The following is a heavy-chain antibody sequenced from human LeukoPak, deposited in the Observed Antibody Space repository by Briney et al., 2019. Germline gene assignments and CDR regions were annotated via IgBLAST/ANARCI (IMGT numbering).Heavy chain of an antibody. CDR2: ISSSSSYI. D-gene: IGHD3-9*01. CDR1: GFTFSSYS. CDR3: ARYDILTGYYFDY. Sequence: PGGSLRLSCAASGFTFSSYSMNWVRQAPGKGLEWVSSISSSSSYIYYADSVKGRFTISRDNAKNSLYLQMNSLRAEDTAVYYCARYDILTGYYFDYWGQGTLVTASS. V-gene: IGHV3-21*01. J-gene: IGHJ4*02.